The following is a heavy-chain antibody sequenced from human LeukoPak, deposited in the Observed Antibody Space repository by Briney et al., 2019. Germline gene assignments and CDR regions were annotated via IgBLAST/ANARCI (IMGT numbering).Heavy chain of an antibody. CDR2: INPSGGST. V-gene: IGHV1-46*01. Sequence: ASVKVSCKASGYTFTSYYMHWVRQAPGQGLEWMGIINPSGGSTSYAQKFQGRVTMTRDMSTSTVYMELSSLRFDDTAIYYCVKDWNILTGRNCFDPWGQGTLVTVSS. D-gene: IGHD3-9*01. J-gene: IGHJ5*02. CDR3: VKDWNILTGRNCFDP. CDR1: GYTFTSYY.